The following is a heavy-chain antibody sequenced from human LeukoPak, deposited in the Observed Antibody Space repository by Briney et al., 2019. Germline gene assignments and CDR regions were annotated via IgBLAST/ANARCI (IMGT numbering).Heavy chain of an antibody. D-gene: IGHD1-1*01. V-gene: IGHV3-30-3*01. CDR1: GFTFSGYA. CDR3: AKGNWRYFDY. CDR2: ISYDGSNK. Sequence: GGSLRLSCAASGFTFSGYAMHWVRQAPGKGLEWVAVISYDGSNKYCADSVKGRFTISRDNSKNTLYLQMNSLGADDTAVYYCAKGNWRYFDYWGQGTLVTVSS. J-gene: IGHJ4*02.